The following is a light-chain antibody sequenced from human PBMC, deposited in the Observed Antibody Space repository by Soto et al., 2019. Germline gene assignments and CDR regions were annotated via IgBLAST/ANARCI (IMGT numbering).Light chain of an antibody. V-gene: IGKV3-11*01. Sequence: EIVLTQSPATLSLSPVERATLSCMASQSVSSYLAWYQQKPCQAPRLLIYDASNRATGISARFSGSGSGTDFTLTISSLEPEDFAVYYCQQRSKWPPITFGQGTRLEIK. CDR1: QSVSSY. J-gene: IGKJ5*01. CDR3: QQRSKWPPIT. CDR2: DAS.